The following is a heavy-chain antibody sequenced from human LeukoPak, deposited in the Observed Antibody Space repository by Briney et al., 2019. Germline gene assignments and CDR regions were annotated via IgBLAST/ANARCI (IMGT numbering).Heavy chain of an antibody. CDR2: IIPIFGTA. CDR3: AEDAIRYFDWLYY. V-gene: IGHV1-69*06. Sequence: SVKVSCKASGGTFSSYAISWVRQAPGQGLEWMGGIIPIFGTANYAQKFQGRVTITADKSTSTAYMELSSLRSEETAVYFCAEDAIRYFDWLYYWGQGTLVTVSS. D-gene: IGHD3-9*01. CDR1: GGTFSSYA. J-gene: IGHJ4*02.